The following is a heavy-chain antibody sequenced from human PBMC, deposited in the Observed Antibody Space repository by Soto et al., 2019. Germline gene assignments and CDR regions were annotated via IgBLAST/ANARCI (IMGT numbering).Heavy chain of an antibody. J-gene: IGHJ4*02. CDR3: ATGLGTIDF. CDR2: IKKKKDGGTT. V-gene: IGHV3-15*01. D-gene: IGHD3-16*01. CDR1: GLTFSNYA. Sequence: GGPLSLSCASSGLTFSNYAMTGVRQAPGQGLECVARIKKKKDGGTTDYAAPVKGRFTISRDDSTNTLYLQMNSLKNDDTGVYYCATGLGTIDFWGQGALVTVSS.